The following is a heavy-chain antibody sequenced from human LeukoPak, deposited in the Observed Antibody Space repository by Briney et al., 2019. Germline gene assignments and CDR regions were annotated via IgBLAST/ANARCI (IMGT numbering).Heavy chain of an antibody. V-gene: IGHV4-59*11. D-gene: IGHD6-13*01. CDR1: GGSISSHY. J-gene: IGHJ6*02. CDR2: IYYSGNT. CDR3: ARASYSSSWYPYYYGVDV. Sequence: KASETLSLTCTVSGGSISSHYWSWIRQPPGKGLEWIGYIYYSGNTDYNPSLKSRVTISVDTSENQFFLNLTSVTAADTAVYYCARASYSSSWYPYYYGVDVWGQGTTVTVSS.